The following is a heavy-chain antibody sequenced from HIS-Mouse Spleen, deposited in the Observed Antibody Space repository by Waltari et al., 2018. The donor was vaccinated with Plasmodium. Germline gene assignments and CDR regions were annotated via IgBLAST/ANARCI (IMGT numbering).Heavy chain of an antibody. CDR1: GFTFSSYW. V-gene: IGHV3-7*01. Sequence: EVQLVESGGGLVQPGGSLDLPCRASGFTFSSYWMSWVRQAPGKGLEWVANIKQDGSEKYYVDSVKGRFTISRDNAKKSLYLQMNSLRAEDTAVYYCASSWYWYFDLWGRGTLVTVSS. CDR2: IKQDGSEK. D-gene: IGHD6-13*01. J-gene: IGHJ2*01. CDR3: ASSWYWYFDL.